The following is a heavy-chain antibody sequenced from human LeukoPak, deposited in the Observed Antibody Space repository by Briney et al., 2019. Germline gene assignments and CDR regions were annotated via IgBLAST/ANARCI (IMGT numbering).Heavy chain of an antibody. CDR3: ARGFDYGDYVSYFDH. V-gene: IGHV3-30*04. D-gene: IGHD4-17*01. J-gene: IGHJ4*02. Sequence: GGSLRLSCAASGFTFSSYAMHWVRQAPGKGLEWVAVISYDGSNKYYADSVKGRFTISRDNSKNTLYLQMNSLRAEDTAVYYCARGFDYGDYVSYFDHWGQGTLVTVSS. CDR2: ISYDGSNK. CDR1: GFTFSSYA.